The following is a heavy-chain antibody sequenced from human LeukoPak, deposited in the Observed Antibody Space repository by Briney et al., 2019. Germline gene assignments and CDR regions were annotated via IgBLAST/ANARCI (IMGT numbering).Heavy chain of an antibody. CDR1: GFAFSRNV. V-gene: IGHV3-64*02. J-gene: IGHJ5*02. CDR3: AKELSFTGPANR. Sequence: GGSLRLSCAASGFAFSRNVMHWVRQAPGKGLEYVSAISSNGGSTYYADSVKGRFTVSRDNSKNTLYLQMGSLRAEDTAVYYCAKELSFTGPANRWGQGTLVTVSS. D-gene: IGHD1-14*01. CDR2: ISSNGGST.